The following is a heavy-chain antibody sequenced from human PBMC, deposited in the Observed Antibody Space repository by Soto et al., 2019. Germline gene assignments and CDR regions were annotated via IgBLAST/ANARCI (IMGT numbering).Heavy chain of an antibody. CDR3: ATGGTGSYNWFDT. Sequence: EVQLVESGGGLVQPGGSLRLSCAASGFTFTGNWMHWVRQGPGKGLVWVARINRDDTATTYADSVTGRFTISRDNSKNTLYLQMNSVGAEDTAVYYCATGGTGSYNWFDTWGQGTMVTVSS. CDR2: INRDDTAT. D-gene: IGHD1-26*01. J-gene: IGHJ5*02. CDR1: GFTFTGNW. V-gene: IGHV3-74*01.